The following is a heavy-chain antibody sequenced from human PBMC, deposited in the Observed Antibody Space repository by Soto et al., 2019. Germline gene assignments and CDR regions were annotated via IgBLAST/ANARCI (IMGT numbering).Heavy chain of an antibody. CDR1: GYTFTSYD. CDR2: MNPNSGNT. J-gene: IGHJ6*03. D-gene: IGHD3-10*01. Sequence: ASVKVSCKTSGYTFTSYDINWVRQATGQGLEWMGWMNPNSGNTGYAQKFQGRITMTRDTSISTAYMELNSLGSEDAAVYYCARITMIRGPTFHTIHYFMDVWGKGTTVTVSS. CDR3: ARITMIRGPTFHTIHYFMDV. V-gene: IGHV1-8*01.